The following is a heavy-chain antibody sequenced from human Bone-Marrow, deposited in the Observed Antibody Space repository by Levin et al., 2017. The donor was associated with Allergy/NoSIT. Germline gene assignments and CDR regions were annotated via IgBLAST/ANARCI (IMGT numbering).Heavy chain of an antibody. CDR1: GFTFENHG. J-gene: IGHJ4*01. V-gene: IGHV3-30*03. D-gene: IGHD1-1*01. CDR3: ARTAGNQRHALDC. CDR2: LSYDGTTE. Sequence: TGESLKISCVGSGFTFENHGIHWVRQAPGKGLEWVSVLSYDGTTEYYGDSVKGRFTMSRDNSKNTVYLQIERLRLDDTAVYYCARTAGNQRHALDCWGQGTLVTVSS.